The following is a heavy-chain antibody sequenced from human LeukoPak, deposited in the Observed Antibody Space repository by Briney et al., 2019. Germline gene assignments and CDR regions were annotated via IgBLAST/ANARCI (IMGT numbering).Heavy chain of an antibody. Sequence: ASVKVSCKASGGTFSSYAISWVRQAPGQGLEWMGRIIPIFGIANYAQEFQGRVTITADKSTSTDYMELSSLRSEDTAVYYCARETRDGYNRWGQGTLVTVSS. CDR1: GGTFSSYA. V-gene: IGHV1-69*04. D-gene: IGHD5-24*01. J-gene: IGHJ4*02. CDR3: ARETRDGYNR. CDR2: IIPIFGIA.